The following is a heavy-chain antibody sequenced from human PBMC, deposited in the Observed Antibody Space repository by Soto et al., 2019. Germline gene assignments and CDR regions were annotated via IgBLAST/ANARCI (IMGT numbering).Heavy chain of an antibody. J-gene: IGHJ4*02. CDR1: GFSLSTSGMC. CDR3: ARATGLIAVAEYYFDY. Sequence: SGPTLVKPTQTLTLTCTFSGFSLSTSGMCVSWIRQPPGKALEWLALIDWDDDKYYSTSLKTRLTISKDTSKNQVVLTMTNMDPVDTATYYCARATGLIAVAEYYFDYWGQGTLVTVSS. V-gene: IGHV2-70*01. CDR2: IDWDDDK. D-gene: IGHD6-19*01.